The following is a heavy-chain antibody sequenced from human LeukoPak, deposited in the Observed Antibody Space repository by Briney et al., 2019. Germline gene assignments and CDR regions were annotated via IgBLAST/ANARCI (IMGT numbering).Heavy chain of an antibody. V-gene: IGHV3-23*01. Sequence: GGSLRLSCAASGITFSNYAMSWVRQAPGKGLVWVSGISGSGGSTHYADSVKGRFTISRDNSKNTLYLQMNSLRAEDTAVYYCARSLGLMVYAFYYFDYWGQGTLVTVSS. CDR1: GITFSNYA. CDR2: ISGSGGST. CDR3: ARSLGLMVYAFYYFDY. D-gene: IGHD2-8*01. J-gene: IGHJ4*02.